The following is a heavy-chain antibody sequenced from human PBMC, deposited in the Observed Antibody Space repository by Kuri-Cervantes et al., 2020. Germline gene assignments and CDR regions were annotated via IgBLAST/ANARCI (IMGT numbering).Heavy chain of an antibody. D-gene: IGHD3-10*01. CDR3: AGFRELIPGAFDI. CDR1: GYTFTSYG. J-gene: IGHJ3*02. Sequence: ASVKVSCKASGYTFTSYGISWVRQAPGQGLEWMGWISAYNGNTNYAQKLQGRVTMTTDTSTSTAYMELSSLRSEDTAVYYCAGFRELIPGAFDIWGQGTMVTVSS. V-gene: IGHV1-18*01. CDR2: ISAYNGNT.